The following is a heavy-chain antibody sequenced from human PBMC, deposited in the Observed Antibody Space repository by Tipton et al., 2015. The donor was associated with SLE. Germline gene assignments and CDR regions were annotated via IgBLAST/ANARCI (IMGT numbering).Heavy chain of an antibody. V-gene: IGHV4-59*01. CDR1: GGSISSYY. J-gene: IGHJ3*02. CDR3: AREKRAWGAFDI. CDR2: IYYSGST. D-gene: IGHD3-16*01. Sequence: TLSLTCTVSGGSISSYYWSWIRQPPGKGLEWIGYIYYSGSTNYNPPLKSRVTISVDTSKNQFSLKLSSVTAADTAVYYCAREKRAWGAFDIWGQGTMVTVSS.